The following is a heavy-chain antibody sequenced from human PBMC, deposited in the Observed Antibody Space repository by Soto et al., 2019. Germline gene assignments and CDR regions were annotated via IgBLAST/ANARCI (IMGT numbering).Heavy chain of an antibody. CDR2: IYPSAGNT. J-gene: IGHJ4*02. CDR3: IKEEEGGHFDF. V-gene: IGHV1-46*03. D-gene: IGHD6-25*01. Sequence: ASVKVSCKASRFTFSSSGIHWVRQAPGQGPEWMGIIYPSAGNTNYAQRFQGRVTMTRDTSTSTVYMDLSSLTSEDTAVYYCIKEEEGGHFDFSAQRTVVTVSS. CDR1: RFTFSSSG.